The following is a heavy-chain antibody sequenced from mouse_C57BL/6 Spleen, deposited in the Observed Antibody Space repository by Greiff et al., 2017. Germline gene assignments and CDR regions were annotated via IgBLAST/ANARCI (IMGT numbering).Heavy chain of an antibody. CDR1: GFNIQDDY. Sequence: EVQLQESGAELVRPGASVKLSCTASGFNIQDDYMHWVKQRPEQGLEWIGWIDPENGDTEYASKFQGKATITADTSSNTAYLQLSSLTSEDTAVYYCTSYYSNFPFACWGQGTLVTVSA. D-gene: IGHD2-5*01. CDR2: IDPENGDT. CDR3: TSYYSNFPFAC. J-gene: IGHJ3*01. V-gene: IGHV14-4*01.